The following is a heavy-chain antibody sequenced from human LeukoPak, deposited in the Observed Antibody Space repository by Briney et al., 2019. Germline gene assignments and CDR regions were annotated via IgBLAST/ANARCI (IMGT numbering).Heavy chain of an antibody. D-gene: IGHD2-8*01. CDR2: IRYDGRNK. CDR1: GFTFSSYG. V-gene: IGHV3-30*02. Sequence: GGSLRLPCAASGFTFSSYGMHWVRQAPGKGLEWVAFIRYDGRNKYYADSVKGRFTISRDNSKNTLYLQMNSLRAEGTAVYYCAKDLGYCTNGVCYTSYYFDYWGQGALVTVSS. CDR3: AKDLGYCTNGVCYTSYYFDY. J-gene: IGHJ4*02.